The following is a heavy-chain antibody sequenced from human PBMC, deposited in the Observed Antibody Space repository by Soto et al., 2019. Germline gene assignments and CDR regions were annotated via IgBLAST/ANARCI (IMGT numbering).Heavy chain of an antibody. CDR3: ARGPPIVGNTTPLDS. D-gene: IGHD1-26*01. V-gene: IGHV4-4*02. J-gene: IGHJ4*02. Sequence: SETLSLTCTVSGGSITNSNWWSWVRLPPAKGLEWIGDIYHAGSTKYNPSLERRVTMSVDTSNNQFALTLTSVTAADTAVYFCARGPPIVGNTTPLDSWGQGTLVTVSA. CDR2: IYHAGST. CDR1: GGSITNSNW.